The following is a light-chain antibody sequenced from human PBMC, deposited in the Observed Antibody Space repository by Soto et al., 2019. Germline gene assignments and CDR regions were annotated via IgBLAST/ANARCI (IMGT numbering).Light chain of an antibody. V-gene: IGLV2-8*01. CDR3: TSYAAGKNVV. Sequence: QSVLTQPPSASGSPGQSVTISCTGTSSDVGNYNYVSWYQQHPGKAPKLMIYEVTKRTSGVPDRFSGSKSGNTASLTVSGLQAEDEAAYYCTSYAAGKNVVFGGGTKLTVL. CDR1: SSDVGNYNY. J-gene: IGLJ2*01. CDR2: EVT.